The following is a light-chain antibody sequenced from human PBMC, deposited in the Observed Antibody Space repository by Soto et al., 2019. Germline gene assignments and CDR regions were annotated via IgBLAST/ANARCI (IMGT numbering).Light chain of an antibody. CDR3: QQRSNWPT. CDR2: DAS. V-gene: IGKV3D-20*02. CDR1: QSVSSNY. Sequence: EIVLTQSPDTLSLSPGERATLSCRAGQSVSSNYLAWYQQKPGQAPRLLIYDASNRATGIPARFSGSGSGTDFTLTISSLEPEDFAVYYCQQRSNWPTFGQGTKVDIK. J-gene: IGKJ1*01.